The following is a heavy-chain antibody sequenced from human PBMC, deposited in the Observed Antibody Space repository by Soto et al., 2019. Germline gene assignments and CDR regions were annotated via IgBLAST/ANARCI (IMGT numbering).Heavy chain of an antibody. J-gene: IGHJ6*02. Sequence: ASVKVSCKASGGTFTSYRINWVRQAPGQGLEWMGEIIPTFGTANHAQKFQGRVTINADKSTSTAYMELSSLTSEDTAVYYCARGGLIITGYGMDVWGQGTTVTVSS. CDR1: GGTFTSYR. D-gene: IGHD3-22*01. V-gene: IGHV1-69*06. CDR2: IIPTFGTA. CDR3: ARGGLIITGYGMDV.